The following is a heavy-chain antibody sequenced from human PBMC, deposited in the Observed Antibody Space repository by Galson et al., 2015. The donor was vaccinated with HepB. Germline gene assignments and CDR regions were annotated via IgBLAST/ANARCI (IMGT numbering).Heavy chain of an antibody. J-gene: IGHJ3*02. Sequence: SVKVSCKVSGYTLTELSMHWVRQAPGKGLGWMGGFDPEDGETIYAQKFQGRVTMTEDTSTDTAYMELSSLRSEDTAVYYCATLGGARAVPAFDIWGQGTMVTVSS. CDR2: FDPEDGET. CDR3: ATLGGARAVPAFDI. V-gene: IGHV1-24*01. CDR1: GYTLTELS. D-gene: IGHD3-10*01.